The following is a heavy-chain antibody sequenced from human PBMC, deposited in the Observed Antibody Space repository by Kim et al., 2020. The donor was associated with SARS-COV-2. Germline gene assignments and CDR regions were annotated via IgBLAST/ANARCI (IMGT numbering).Heavy chain of an antibody. D-gene: IGHD3-22*01. V-gene: IGHV4-59*01. CDR3: ARVSSADYYYDSSGYPVCAFDI. J-gene: IGHJ3*02. CDR1: GGSISSYY. Sequence: SETLSLTCTVSGGSISSYYWSWIRQPPGKGLEWIGYIYYSGSTNYNPSLKSRVTISVDTSKNQFSLKLSSVTAADTAVYYCARVSSADYYYDSSGYPVCAFDIWGQGTMVTVSS. CDR2: IYYSGST.